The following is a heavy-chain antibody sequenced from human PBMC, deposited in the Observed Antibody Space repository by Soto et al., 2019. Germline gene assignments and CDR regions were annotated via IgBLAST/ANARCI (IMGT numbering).Heavy chain of an antibody. V-gene: IGHV1-69*02. CDR1: GDTFSRST. J-gene: IGHJ4*02. D-gene: IGHD2-8*02. Sequence: QMVQSGAEVKKPGSSVRVSCTASGDTFSRSTLSWVRQAPGQGLEWMGRTIPILSMSDYAQKFQGRVSITTDKSTSTVYMELSRLRSEDTAVYYCATNYCSGSAHFDNWGQVTLVTVSS. CDR2: TIPILSMS. CDR3: ATNYCSGSAHFDN.